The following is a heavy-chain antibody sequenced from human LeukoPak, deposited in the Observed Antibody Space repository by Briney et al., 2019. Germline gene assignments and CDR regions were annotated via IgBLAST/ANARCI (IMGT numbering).Heavy chain of an antibody. D-gene: IGHD6-13*01. J-gene: IGHJ4*02. CDR3: ARMQRATYSSSWYCDY. Sequence: PSETLSLTCTVSGGSISSGSYYWSWIRQPAGKGLEWIGRIYTSGGTNYNPSLKSRVTISVDTSKNQFSLKLSSVTAADTAVYYCARMQRATYSSSWYCDYWGQGTLVTVSS. V-gene: IGHV4-61*02. CDR1: GGSISSGSYY. CDR2: IYTSGGT.